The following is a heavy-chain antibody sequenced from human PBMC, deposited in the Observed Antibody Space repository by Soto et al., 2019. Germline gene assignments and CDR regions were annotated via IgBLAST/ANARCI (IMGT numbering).Heavy chain of an antibody. CDR2: IKPDGSEK. V-gene: IGHV3-7*01. CDR1: GFTFSSYW. CDR3: ANIGRSDRAFDI. D-gene: IGHD5-12*01. J-gene: IGHJ3*02. Sequence: PGGSLRLSCAASGFTFSSYWMSWVRQAPGKGLEWVANIKPDGSEKIYVDSVKGRFTISRDNAKNSLYLQMNCLRAEDTAVYYCANIGRSDRAFDIWGQGTMVTVSS.